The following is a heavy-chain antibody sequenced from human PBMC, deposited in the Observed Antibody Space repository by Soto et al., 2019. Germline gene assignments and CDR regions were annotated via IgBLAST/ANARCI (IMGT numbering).Heavy chain of an antibody. CDR2: ISAYNGNT. V-gene: IGHV1-18*01. CDR3: ARASMGWTTTYYYYYMDV. D-gene: IGHD4-17*01. J-gene: IGHJ6*03. CDR1: GYTFTSYG. Sequence: QVQLVQSGAEVKKPGASVKVSCKASGYTFTSYGISWVRQAPGQGLEWMGWISAYNGNTNYAQKLQGRVTMTTDTSTSTAYMELRSLRSDDTAVYYCARASMGWTTTYYYYYMDVWGKGTTVTVSS.